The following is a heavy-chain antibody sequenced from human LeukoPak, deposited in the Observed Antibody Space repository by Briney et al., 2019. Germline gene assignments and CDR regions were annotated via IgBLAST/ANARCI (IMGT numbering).Heavy chain of an antibody. V-gene: IGHV1-69*13. CDR3: ARDWSYYGSGSYHYFDY. CDR2: IIPIFGTA. Sequence: SVKVSCKASGGTFSSYAISWVRQAPGQGLEWMGGIIPIFGTANYAQKFQGRVTITADESTSTAYMELSSLRSEDTAVYYCARDWSYYGSGSYHYFDYWGQGTLVTVSP. CDR1: GGTFSSYA. D-gene: IGHD3-10*01. J-gene: IGHJ4*02.